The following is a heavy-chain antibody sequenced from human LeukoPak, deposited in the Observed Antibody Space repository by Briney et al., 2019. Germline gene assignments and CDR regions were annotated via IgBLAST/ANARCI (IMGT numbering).Heavy chain of an antibody. CDR3: AREAILVVPATLRYYYFGMDV. CDR1: GGSISSSSYY. D-gene: IGHD2-2*01. Sequence: SETLSLTCTVSGGSISSSSYYWGWIRQPPGKGLEWIGSIYYSGSTYYNPSLKSRVTISVDTSKNQFSLKLSSVTAADTAVYYCAREAILVVPATLRYYYFGMDVWGQGTTVTVSS. V-gene: IGHV4-39*02. J-gene: IGHJ6*01. CDR2: IYYSGST.